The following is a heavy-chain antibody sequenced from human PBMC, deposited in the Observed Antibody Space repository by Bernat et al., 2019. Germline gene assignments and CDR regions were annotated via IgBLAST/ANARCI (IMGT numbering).Heavy chain of an antibody. Sequence: EVQLVQSGAEVKKPGESLKISCKGSGYSFTSYWIGWVHQMPGKGLEWMGIIYPGDSDTRDSPSFQGQVTISAEKSISTAYLQWSSLKASDTAMDYCARSTGYSGYELQHWGQGTLVTVSS. CDR3: ARSTGYSGYELQH. V-gene: IGHV5-51*07. CDR1: GYSFTSYW. D-gene: IGHD5-12*01. J-gene: IGHJ1*01. CDR2: IYPGDSDT.